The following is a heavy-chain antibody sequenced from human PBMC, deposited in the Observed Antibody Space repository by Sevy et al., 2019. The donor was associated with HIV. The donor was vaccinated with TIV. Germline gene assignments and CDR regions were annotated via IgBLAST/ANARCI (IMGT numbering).Heavy chain of an antibody. CDR1: GFTFSDYY. J-gene: IGHJ3*02. Sequence: GGSLRLSCAASGFTFSDYYMSWIRQAPGKGLEWVSYISSSGSTIYYADSVKGRFTISRDNAKNSLYLQMNSLSAEDTAVYYCARDELAAAGRGDAFDIWGQGTMVTVSS. CDR2: ISSSGSTI. V-gene: IGHV3-11*01. CDR3: ARDELAAAGRGDAFDI. D-gene: IGHD6-13*01.